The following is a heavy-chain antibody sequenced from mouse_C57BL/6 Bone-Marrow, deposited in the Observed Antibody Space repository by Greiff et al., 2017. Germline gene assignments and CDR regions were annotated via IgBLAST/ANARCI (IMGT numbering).Heavy chain of an antibody. J-gene: IGHJ2*01. Sequence: QVQLQQPGAELVKPGASVKMSCKASGYTFTSYWITWVKQRPGQGLEWIGDIYPTSGRTNYNEKFKSKAILTVDTASNTAYMQLSSLTSEDSAVVYGARSGPLGRSIDYWGQGTTLTVSS. D-gene: IGHD4-1*01. V-gene: IGHV1-55*01. CDR2: IYPTSGRT. CDR3: ARSGPLGRSIDY. CDR1: GYTFTSYW.